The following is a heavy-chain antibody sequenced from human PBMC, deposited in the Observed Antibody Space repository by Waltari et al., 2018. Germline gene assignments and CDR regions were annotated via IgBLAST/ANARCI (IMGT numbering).Heavy chain of an antibody. CDR2: IWYDGSNK. V-gene: IGHV3-33*01. D-gene: IGHD3-22*01. J-gene: IGHJ4*02. CDR3: ARGGYSSGYSDYFDY. Sequence: QVQLVESGGGVVQPGRSLRLSCAASGFTFSSYGMHWVRQAPGKGLEWVAVIWYDGSNKYYADSVKVRFTISRDNSKNTLYLQMNSLRAEDTAVYSCARGGYSSGYSDYFDYWGQGTLVTVSS. CDR1: GFTFSSYG.